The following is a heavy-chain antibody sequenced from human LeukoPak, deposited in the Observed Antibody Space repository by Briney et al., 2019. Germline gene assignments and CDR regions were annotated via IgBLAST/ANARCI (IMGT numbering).Heavy chain of an antibody. V-gene: IGHV1-69*02. CDR3: ARGDRFSLFDI. CDR1: GGTFSSYT. CDR2: IIPILGIA. J-gene: IGHJ3*02. D-gene: IGHD3-16*02. Sequence: ASVKVSCKASGGTFSSYTIGWVRQAPGQGLEWMGRIIPILGIANYAQKFQGRVTITADKSTSTAYMELSSLRSDDTAVYYCARGDRFSLFDIWGQGTMVTVSS.